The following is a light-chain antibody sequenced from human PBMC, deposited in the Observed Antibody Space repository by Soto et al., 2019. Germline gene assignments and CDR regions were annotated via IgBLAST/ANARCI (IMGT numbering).Light chain of an antibody. CDR3: QQDGSSPMYT. CDR1: QSVSSSY. V-gene: IGKV3-20*01. CDR2: GAS. Sequence: EIVLTQSPGTLSLSPGERATLSCRASQSVSSSYLAWYQQKPGQAPRLLIYGASSRATGIPDRFSGSGSGTDFTLTISRLESEDFAVYYCQQDGSSPMYTFGQGTKLEI. J-gene: IGKJ2*01.